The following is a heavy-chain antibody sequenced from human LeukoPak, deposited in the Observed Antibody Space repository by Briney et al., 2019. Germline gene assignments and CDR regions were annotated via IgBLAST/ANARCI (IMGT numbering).Heavy chain of an antibody. V-gene: IGHV4-34*01. CDR3: ALTAVADDKIFDY. J-gene: IGHJ4*02. CDR2: INHSGST. CDR1: GGSFSGYY. Sequence: SETLSLTCAVYGGSFSGYYWSWIRQPPGKGLEWIGEINHSGSTNYNPSLKSRVTISVDTSKNQFSLKLSSVTAADTAVYYCALTAVADDKIFDYWGQGTLVTVSS. D-gene: IGHD6-19*01.